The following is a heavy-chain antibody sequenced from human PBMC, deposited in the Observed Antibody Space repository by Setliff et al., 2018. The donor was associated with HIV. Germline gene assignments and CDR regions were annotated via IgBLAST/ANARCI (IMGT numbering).Heavy chain of an antibody. J-gene: IGHJ4*02. CDR3: VHSLLGAPMVDY. V-gene: IGHV4-38-2*01. D-gene: IGHD3-16*01. CDR1: GYSIPSGYS. CDR2: AYHSGRT. Sequence: SETLSLTCAVSGYSIPSGYSWGWIRQSPGKGLEWIGNAYHSGRTYYNPSLKSRVAMSIDTSKNQFSLRLNSVTAADTAMHYCVHSLLGAPMVDYWGQGTLVTVSS.